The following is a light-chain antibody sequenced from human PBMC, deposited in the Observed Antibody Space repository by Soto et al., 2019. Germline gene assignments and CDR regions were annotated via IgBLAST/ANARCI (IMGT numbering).Light chain of an antibody. V-gene: IGKV1-33*01. Sequence: DIQMTQSPFSLSASVGDRVTITCQASQDISNYLNWYQQKPGKAPKLLIYDASNLETGVPSRFSGSGSGTDFTFTISSLQPEDIATYYCQQYDNLLSFGQGTKLEIK. CDR2: DAS. CDR1: QDISNY. J-gene: IGKJ2*01. CDR3: QQYDNLLS.